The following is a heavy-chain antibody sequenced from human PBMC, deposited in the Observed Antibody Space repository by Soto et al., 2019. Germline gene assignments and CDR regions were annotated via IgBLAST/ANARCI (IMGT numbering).Heavy chain of an antibody. CDR2: ISAGGDTT. Sequence: EVQVSESGGGLVQPGGSLRLSCATSGLTFSNYPRNWVRQAPGKGLEWVSGISAGGDTTYYADSVKGRFTIFRDNSKNSVSLQMNSLRVEDTAVYYCARRVWGQGTLVTVSS. CDR1: GLTFSNYP. J-gene: IGHJ4*02. V-gene: IGHV3-23*01. CDR3: ARRV.